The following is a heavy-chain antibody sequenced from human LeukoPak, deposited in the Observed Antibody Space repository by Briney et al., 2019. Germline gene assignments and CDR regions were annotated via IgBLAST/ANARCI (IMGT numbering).Heavy chain of an antibody. CDR2: IYRSGGT. Sequence: GGSLRLPCAASGFTVSDNYMSWVRQAPGKGLEWVSVIYRSGGTFYSDSVKGRFTISRDFSKNTLYLQMNSLRADDTAVYYCARDSSGPAFWGQGTLVTVSS. D-gene: IGHD6-19*01. CDR1: GFTVSDNY. CDR3: ARDSSGPAF. J-gene: IGHJ4*02. V-gene: IGHV3-53*01.